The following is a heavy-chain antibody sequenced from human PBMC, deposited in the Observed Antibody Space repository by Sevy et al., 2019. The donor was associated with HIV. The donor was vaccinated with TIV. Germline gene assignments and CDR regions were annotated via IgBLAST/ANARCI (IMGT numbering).Heavy chain of an antibody. CDR2: INPNSGGT. CDR3: ARERVYCSGGSCKPGGWFDP. J-gene: IGHJ5*02. D-gene: IGHD2-15*01. Sequence: ASVKVSCKASGYTFTGYYMHWVRQAPGRGLEGMGWINPNSGGTNYAQKFQGRVTMTRDTSISTAYMELSRLRSDDTAVYYCARERVYCSGGSCKPGGWFDPWGQGTLVTVSS. CDR1: GYTFTGYY. V-gene: IGHV1-2*02.